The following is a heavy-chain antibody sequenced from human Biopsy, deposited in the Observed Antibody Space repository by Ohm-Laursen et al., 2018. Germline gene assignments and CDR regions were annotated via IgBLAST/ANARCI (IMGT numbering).Heavy chain of an antibody. D-gene: IGHD3-22*01. J-gene: IGHJ4*02. CDR1: GGSLSSYY. Sequence: GTLSLTCTVSGGSLSSYYWTWIRQSADKGLEWIGRITPTGVTHYNPSLESRVTMSLDTSKKLFSLKLSSVTAADTAMYYCARELMEYYDSSGYFDHWGQGSLVTVSS. CDR2: ITPTGVT. V-gene: IGHV4-4*07. CDR3: ARELMEYYDSSGYFDH.